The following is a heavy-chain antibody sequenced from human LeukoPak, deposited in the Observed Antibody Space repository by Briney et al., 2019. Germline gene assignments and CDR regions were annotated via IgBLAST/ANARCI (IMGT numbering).Heavy chain of an antibody. CDR1: GDSISSSSYY. D-gene: IGHD4-23*01. V-gene: IGHV4-39*07. Sequence: RSSETLSLTCTVSGDSISSSSYYSEWIRQPPGKGLDWIGRSFYSGSTNYNTSLKSRVTISVDTSKNQFSLKLSSVTAADTAVYYCARGGYGGNLILSTPAEFDIWGQGTMVTVSS. CDR2: SFYSGST. CDR3: ARGGYGGNLILSTPAEFDI. J-gene: IGHJ3*02.